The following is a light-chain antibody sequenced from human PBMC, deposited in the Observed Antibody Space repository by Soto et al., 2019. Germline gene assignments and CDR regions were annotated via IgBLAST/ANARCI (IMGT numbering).Light chain of an antibody. CDR1: QSISSW. CDR3: QQYDSYPWT. J-gene: IGKJ1*01. Sequence: DIQMTQSPSTLSASVGDRVTITCRASQSISSWLAWYQQTPGKAPKLLIYKASSLESGVPSRFSRSGSGTEFTLTISSLQPDDFSTYYCQQYDSYPWTFGQGTKVEIK. CDR2: KAS. V-gene: IGKV1-5*03.